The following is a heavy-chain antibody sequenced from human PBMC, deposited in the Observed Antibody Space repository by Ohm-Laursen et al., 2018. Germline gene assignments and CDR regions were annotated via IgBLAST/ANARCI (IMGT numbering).Heavy chain of an antibody. CDR2: INSGGTT. D-gene: IGHD6-19*01. Sequence: SLRLSCAAFGFTFSSYTMNWVRQAPGKGLEWVSAINSGGTTYYADSVKGRFTISRDNSKNTLDLQMNSLRAEDTAVYYCAKGPFIAVAGSNYFFDYWGQGTLVTVSS. J-gene: IGHJ4*02. CDR1: GFTFSSYT. V-gene: IGHV3-23*01. CDR3: AKGPFIAVAGSNYFFDY.